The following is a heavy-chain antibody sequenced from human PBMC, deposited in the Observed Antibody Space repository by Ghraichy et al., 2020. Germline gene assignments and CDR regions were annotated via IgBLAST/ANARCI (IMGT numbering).Heavy chain of an antibody. CDR3: AKDRLSMVRVRPLDY. D-gene: IGHD3-10*01. CDR2: ISGSGGST. J-gene: IGHJ4*02. CDR1: GFTFSSYA. Sequence: GGSLRLSCAASGFTFSSYAMSWVRQAPGKGLEWVSAISGSGGSTYYADSVKGRFTISRDNSKNTLYLQMNSLRAEDTAVYYCAKDRLSMVRVRPLDYWGQGTLVTVSS. V-gene: IGHV3-23*01.